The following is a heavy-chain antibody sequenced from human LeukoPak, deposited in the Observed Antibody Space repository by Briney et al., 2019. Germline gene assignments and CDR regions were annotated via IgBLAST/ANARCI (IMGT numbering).Heavy chain of an antibody. J-gene: IGHJ4*02. CDR2: ISSSSSTI. CDR1: GFTFRSYS. D-gene: IGHD3-22*01. CDR3: ARGYYYDSSGYYYY. V-gene: IGHV3-48*02. Sequence: GGSLRLSCAASGFTFRSYSMNWVRQAPGKGLEWVSYISSSSSTIYYADSVKGRFTISRDNAKNSLYMQMNSLRDEDTAVYYCARGYYYDSSGYYYYWGQGTLVTVSS.